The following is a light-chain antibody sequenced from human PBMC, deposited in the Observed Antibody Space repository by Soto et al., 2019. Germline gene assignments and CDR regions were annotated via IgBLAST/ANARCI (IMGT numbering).Light chain of an antibody. J-gene: IGKJ3*01. CDR1: QSVSSSY. CDR3: QQYGSSPPLT. Sequence: EIVLTQSPGTLSLSPGERATLSCRASQSVSSSYLAWYQQKPGQAPRLLIYGASSRATGIPDRFSGSGSGTAFTLTISRLEPEDFAVYYCQQYGSSPPLTFGPGTKVDIK. V-gene: IGKV3-20*01. CDR2: GAS.